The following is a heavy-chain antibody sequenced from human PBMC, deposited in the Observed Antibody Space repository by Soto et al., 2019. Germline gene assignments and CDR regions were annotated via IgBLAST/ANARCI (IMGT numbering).Heavy chain of an antibody. CDR3: AAAAYYYYYGMDV. D-gene: IGHD2-2*01. CDR1: GFTFTAYA. V-gene: IGHV3-23*01. Sequence: GGSLRLSCAASGFTFTAYAMSWVRQAPGKGLEWVSVISKNGDEEYYADSVTGRFTISRDSSNNLLYLQMNSLRAEDTAVYYCAAAAYYYYYGMDVWGQGTTVTVSS. J-gene: IGHJ6*02. CDR2: ISKNGDEE.